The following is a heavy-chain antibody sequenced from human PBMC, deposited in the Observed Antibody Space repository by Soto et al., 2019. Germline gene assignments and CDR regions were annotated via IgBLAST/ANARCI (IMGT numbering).Heavy chain of an antibody. CDR3: AKDVLLWFGEFNPGYFDL. CDR1: GFTFSSYA. D-gene: IGHD3-10*01. J-gene: IGHJ2*01. V-gene: IGHV3-23*01. Sequence: EVQLLESGGGLVQPGGSLRLSCAASGFTFSSYAMSWVRQAPGQGLEWVSAISGSGGSTYYADSVKGRFTISRDNSKNTLYLQMNSLRAEDTAVYYCAKDVLLWFGEFNPGYFDLWGRGTLVTVSS. CDR2: ISGSGGST.